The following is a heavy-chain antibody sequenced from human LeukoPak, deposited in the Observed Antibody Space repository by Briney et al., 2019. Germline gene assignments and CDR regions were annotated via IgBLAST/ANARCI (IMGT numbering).Heavy chain of an antibody. D-gene: IGHD1-7*01. CDR2: IYYSGST. J-gene: IGHJ6*02. V-gene: IGHV4-59*01. CDR3: ARDNWNYGSSMDV. CDR1: GGSISSYY. Sequence: SEALSLTCAVSGGSISSYYWSWIRQPPGKGLEWIGYIYYSGSTNYNPSLKSRVTISVDTSKNQFSLKLSSVTAADTAVYYCARDNWNYGSSMDVWGQGTTVTVSS.